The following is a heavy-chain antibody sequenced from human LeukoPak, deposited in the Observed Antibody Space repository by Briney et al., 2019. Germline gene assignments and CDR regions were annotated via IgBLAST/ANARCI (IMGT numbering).Heavy chain of an antibody. Sequence: ASVKVSCKASGYTFTSYSMHWVRQAPGQGLEWMGRINPNSGGTNYAQKFQGRVTMTRDTSISTAYMELSRLRSDDTAVYYCAVQGDRYSSSWVPDDYYYGMDVWGQGTTVTVSS. CDR3: AVQGDRYSSSWVPDDYYYGMDV. J-gene: IGHJ6*02. V-gene: IGHV1-2*06. D-gene: IGHD6-13*01. CDR1: GYTFTSYS. CDR2: INPNSGGT.